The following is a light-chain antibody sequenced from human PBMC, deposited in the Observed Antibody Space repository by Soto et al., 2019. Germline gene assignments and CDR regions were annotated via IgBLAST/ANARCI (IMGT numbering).Light chain of an antibody. CDR2: EVS. Sequence: QSALTQPASVSGSPGQSITISCTGTSSDVGGYNYVSWYQQHPGKAPKLMIYEVSNRPSGVSNRFSGSKSGNTASLTISGLQAEDEVDYYCSSYTSSSTLDWVFGTGTKLTVL. J-gene: IGLJ1*01. V-gene: IGLV2-14*01. CDR3: SSYTSSSTLDWV. CDR1: SSDVGGYNY.